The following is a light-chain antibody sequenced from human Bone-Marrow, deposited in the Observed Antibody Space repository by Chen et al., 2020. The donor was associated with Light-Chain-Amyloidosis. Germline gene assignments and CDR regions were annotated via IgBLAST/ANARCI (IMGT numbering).Light chain of an antibody. CDR2: RDT. CDR3: QSADSSGTYEVI. J-gene: IGLJ2*01. CDR1: DLPTQY. V-gene: IGLV3-25*02. Sequence: SYELTQPPSVSVYPGQTARISCSGDDLPTQYAYWYQQKPGQAPVLVLRRDTERPSGISERFSGSSSGTTATLTIRGVQSEEEADYHCQSADSSGTYEVIVGGGTKLTVL.